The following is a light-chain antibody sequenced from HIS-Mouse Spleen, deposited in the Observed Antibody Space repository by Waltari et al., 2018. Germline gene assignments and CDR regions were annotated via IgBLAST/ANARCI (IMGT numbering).Light chain of an antibody. CDR2: GAS. CDR3: QEYNNLWT. CDR1: QSVSSN. Sequence: EIVMTQSPATLSVSPGERATLSCRASQSVSSNLAWYQQKPGQAPRLLIYGASTRATGFPARFSWRWSWKKFTLTISSMQFEDFAVYYCQEYNNLWTFGQGTKVEIK. J-gene: IGKJ1*01. V-gene: IGKV3-15*01.